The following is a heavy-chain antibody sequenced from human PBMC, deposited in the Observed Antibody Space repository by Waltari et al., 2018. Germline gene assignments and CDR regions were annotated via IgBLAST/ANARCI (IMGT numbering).Heavy chain of an antibody. V-gene: IGHV3-7*04. CDR1: GFTFSSYW. CDR2: IKQDGSEK. J-gene: IGHJ4*02. Sequence: EVQLVESGGGLVQPGGSLRLSCAASGFTFSSYWMSWVRQAPGKGLEWVAKIKQDGSEKNYVDSVKGRFTISRDNAKNSLYLQMNSLRAEDTAVYYCARAKRSVYIDYWGQGTLVTVSS. CDR3: ARAKRSVYIDY. D-gene: IGHD3-3*01.